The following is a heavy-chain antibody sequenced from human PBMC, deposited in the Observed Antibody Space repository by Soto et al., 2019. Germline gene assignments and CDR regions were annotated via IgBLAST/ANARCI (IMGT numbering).Heavy chain of an antibody. Sequence: PSETLSLTYTVSGGSISGYYWSWIRQPPGKGLEWIGYMYKTGSTVYNPSFKSRVTISVDTSKNQFSLKLNSVTAADTAVYYCARDLWGYCGTDCYPLDVWGQGTTVTVSS. CDR1: GGSISGYY. J-gene: IGHJ6*02. D-gene: IGHD2-21*02. CDR3: ARDLWGYCGTDCYPLDV. V-gene: IGHV4-59*01. CDR2: MYKTGST.